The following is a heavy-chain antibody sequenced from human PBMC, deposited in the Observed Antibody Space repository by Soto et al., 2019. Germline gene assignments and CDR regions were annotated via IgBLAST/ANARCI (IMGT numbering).Heavy chain of an antibody. CDR2: INPNSGGT. V-gene: IGHV1-2*04. CDR3: AKEGYWDYYDSSGYYPDAFDI. J-gene: IGHJ3*02. CDR1: GYTFTGYY. D-gene: IGHD3-22*01. Sequence: ASVKVSCKASGYTFTGYYMHWVRQAPGQGLEWMGWINPNSGGTNYAQKFQGWVTMTRDTSISTAYMELSRLRSDDTAVFYCAKEGYWDYYDSSGYYPDAFDIWGQGTMVTVSS.